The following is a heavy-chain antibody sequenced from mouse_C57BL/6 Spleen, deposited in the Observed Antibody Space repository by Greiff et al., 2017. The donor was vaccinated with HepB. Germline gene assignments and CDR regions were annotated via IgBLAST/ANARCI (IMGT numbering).Heavy chain of an antibody. CDR3: AREEDFPFAY. CDR1: GYAFTNYL. J-gene: IGHJ3*01. CDR2: INPGSGGT. Sequence: QVQLQQSGAELVRPGTSVKVSCKASGYAFTNYLIEWVKQRPGQGLEWIGVINPGSGGTNYNEKFKGKATLTADKSSSTAYMQLSSLTSEDSAVYFCAREEDFPFAYWGQGTLVTVSA. V-gene: IGHV1-54*01.